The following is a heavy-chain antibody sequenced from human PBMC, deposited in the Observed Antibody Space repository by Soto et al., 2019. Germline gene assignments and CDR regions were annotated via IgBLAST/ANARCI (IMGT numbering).Heavy chain of an antibody. Sequence: GGSLRLSCAASGFTFSSYAMHWVRQAPGKGLEYVSAISSNGGSTYYANSVKGRFTISRDNSKNTLYLQMGSLRAEDMAVYYCARSDYSASDYWGQGTLVTVSS. CDR1: GFTFSSYA. CDR3: ARSDYSASDY. V-gene: IGHV3-64*01. CDR2: ISSNGGST. J-gene: IGHJ4*02. D-gene: IGHD4-17*01.